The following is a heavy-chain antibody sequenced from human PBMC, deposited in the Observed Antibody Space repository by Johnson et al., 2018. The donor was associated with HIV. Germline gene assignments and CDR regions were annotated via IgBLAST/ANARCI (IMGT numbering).Heavy chain of an antibody. CDR3: AKIRTSGTGDALYF. Sequence: QVQLVESGGGVVQPGRSLRLSCAASGFTFSSYGMHWVRQAPGKGLEWVAIVSYDGSKKYYPDSVKGRFTISRDNSKNTLYLQMDSLRAEDTAVYYCAKIRTSGTGDALYFWGQGTLVTVSS. CDR2: VSYDGSKK. J-gene: IGHJ3*01. D-gene: IGHD1-14*01. V-gene: IGHV3-30*18. CDR1: GFTFSSYG.